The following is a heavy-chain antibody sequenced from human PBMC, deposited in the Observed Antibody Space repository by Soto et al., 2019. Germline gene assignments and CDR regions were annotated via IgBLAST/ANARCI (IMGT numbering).Heavy chain of an antibody. Sequence: GGSLRLSCAASGFTFSSYAMSWVRQAPGKGLEWVSAISGSGGSTYYADSVKGRFTISRDNSKNTLYLQMNSLRAEDTAVYYCAKGIKLLWFGELRNYFDYWGQGTLVTVSS. D-gene: IGHD3-10*01. CDR2: ISGSGGST. J-gene: IGHJ4*02. CDR1: GFTFSSYA. V-gene: IGHV3-23*01. CDR3: AKGIKLLWFGELRNYFDY.